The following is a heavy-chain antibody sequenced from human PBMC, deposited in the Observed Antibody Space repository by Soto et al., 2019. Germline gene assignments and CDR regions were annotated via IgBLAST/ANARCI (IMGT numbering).Heavy chain of an antibody. J-gene: IGHJ1*01. D-gene: IGHD2-21*02. CDR3: GGFFWGVDFFGGDCYAGPGGRLSAP. Sequence: ASVKVSCKASGYTFTSYAMHWVRQAPGQRLEWMGWINAGNGNTKCSRKFQGRVTITRDTSASTAYMELSSLRSEDTAVYYCGGFFWGVDFFGGDCYAGPGGRLSAPGGQGPLVPVSS. V-gene: IGHV1-3*01. CDR1: GYTFTSYA. CDR2: INAGNGNT.